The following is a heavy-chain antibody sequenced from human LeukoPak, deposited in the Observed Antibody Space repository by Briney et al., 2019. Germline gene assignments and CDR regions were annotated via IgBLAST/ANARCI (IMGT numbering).Heavy chain of an antibody. CDR1: GFTFDDYA. CDR2: ISWNSGSR. Sequence: GGSLRLSCAASGFTFDDYAMHWVRQAPGKGLEWVSGISWNSGSRGYADSVKGRFTISRDNAKNSLYLQMNSLRAEDTAVYYCARDRNYGSGSYGFDPWGQGTLVTVSS. CDR3: ARDRNYGSGSYGFDP. J-gene: IGHJ5*02. V-gene: IGHV3-9*01. D-gene: IGHD3-10*01.